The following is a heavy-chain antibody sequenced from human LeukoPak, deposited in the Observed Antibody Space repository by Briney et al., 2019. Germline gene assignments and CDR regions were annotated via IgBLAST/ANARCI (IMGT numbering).Heavy chain of an antibody. V-gene: IGHV4-59*01. Sequence: SETQSLTCTVSVGSIRSYYWSWIPHPPGKGLEWIGYIYYSESTNYTHSLKSRVTISVDTSKNQFSLKLSSVTAADTAVYYCARVSYERVFDYWGQGTLVTVSS. D-gene: IGHD5-12*01. CDR3: ARVSYERVFDY. CDR1: VGSIRSYY. J-gene: IGHJ4*02. CDR2: IYYSEST.